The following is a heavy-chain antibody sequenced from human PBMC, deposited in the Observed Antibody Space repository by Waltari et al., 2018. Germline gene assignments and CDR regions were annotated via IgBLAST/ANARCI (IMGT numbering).Heavy chain of an antibody. J-gene: IGHJ4*02. Sequence: QVTLKESGPALVKPTQTLTLTCTFSGFSLSTSGMGVGWIRQPSRKTLEWLAHIYWDDDKRYSTYLKSRLTISKDTSKNQVVLTITNMDSVDTATYYCARKLGYFDYWGQGVLVTVSS. D-gene: IGHD7-27*01. V-gene: IGHV2-5*02. CDR2: IYWDDDK. CDR1: GFSLSTSGMG. CDR3: ARKLGYFDY.